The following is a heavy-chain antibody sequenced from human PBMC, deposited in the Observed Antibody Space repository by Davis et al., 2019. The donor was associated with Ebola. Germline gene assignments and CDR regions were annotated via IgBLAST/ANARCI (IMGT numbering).Heavy chain of an antibody. CDR1: GGSISSSSYY. Sequence: SETLSLTCTVSGGSISSSSYYWGWIRQPPGKGLEWIGSIYYSGSTYYNPSLKSRVTISVDTSKNQFSLKLSSVTAADTAVYYCARQGYYDYIWGSYRVGCFDYWGQGTLVTVSS. V-gene: IGHV4-39*01. J-gene: IGHJ4*02. CDR2: IYYSGST. CDR3: ARQGYYDYIWGSYRVGCFDY. D-gene: IGHD3-16*02.